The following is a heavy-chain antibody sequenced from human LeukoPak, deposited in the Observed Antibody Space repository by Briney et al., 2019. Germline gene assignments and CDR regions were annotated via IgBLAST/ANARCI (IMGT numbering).Heavy chain of an antibody. CDR1: GGSISSSSYY. D-gene: IGHD5-24*01. CDR3: ARGRRDGYNLEYFDK. CDR2: IYYSGST. Sequence: PSETLSLTCTVSGGSISSSSYYWGWIRQPPGKGLEWIGSIYYSGSTYYNPSLKSRVTISVDTSKNQFSLKLSSVTAADTAVYYCARGRRDGYNLEYFDKWGQGTLVTVSS. V-gene: IGHV4-39*01. J-gene: IGHJ4*02.